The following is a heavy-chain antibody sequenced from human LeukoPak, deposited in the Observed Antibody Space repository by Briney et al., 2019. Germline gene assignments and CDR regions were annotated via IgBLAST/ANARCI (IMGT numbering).Heavy chain of an antibody. J-gene: IGHJ4*02. CDR1: GFTFSSYS. V-gene: IGHV3-21*01. Sequence: GGSLRLSCAASGFTFSSYSMNWVRQAPGKGLEWVSSISSSSSYKYYADSVKGRFTISRDNAKNSLYLQMNSLGAEDTAVYYCARHSDYDILTGPNDYWGQGTLVTVSS. CDR2: ISSSSSYK. D-gene: IGHD3-9*01. CDR3: ARHSDYDILTGPNDY.